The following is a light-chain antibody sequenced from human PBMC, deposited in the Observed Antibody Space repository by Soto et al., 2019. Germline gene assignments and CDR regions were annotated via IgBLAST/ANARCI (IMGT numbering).Light chain of an antibody. Sequence: ENVLTQSPGTLSLSPVERATLSCRASQSVSSSKLAWYQQKPGQAPRLLISGASSRATGIPDRFSGSGSGTDFTLTITRLEPEDFAVYSCQQYDTTPTFGQGTKVDIK. CDR2: GAS. CDR1: QSVSSSK. J-gene: IGKJ1*01. CDR3: QQYDTTPT. V-gene: IGKV3-20*01.